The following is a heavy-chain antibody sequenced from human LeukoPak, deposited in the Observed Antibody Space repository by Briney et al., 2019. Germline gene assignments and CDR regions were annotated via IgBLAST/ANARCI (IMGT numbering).Heavy chain of an antibody. V-gene: IGHV1-2*02. J-gene: IGHJ4*02. Sequence: ASVKVSCKASGYTFTGYFTHWVRQAPGQGLEWMGWINPNSGGTNYAQKFQGRVTMTRDTSISIAYMDLSRLRSDDTAVYYCARGSIVGATFDYFDYWGQGTLVTVSS. CDR2: INPNSGGT. D-gene: IGHD1-26*01. CDR1: GYTFTGYF. CDR3: ARGSIVGATFDYFDY.